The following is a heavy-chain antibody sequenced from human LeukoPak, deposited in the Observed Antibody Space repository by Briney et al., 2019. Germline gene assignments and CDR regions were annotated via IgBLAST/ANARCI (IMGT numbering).Heavy chain of an antibody. V-gene: IGHV1-18*01. CDR3: ARVGWYGGLTEFDY. CDR1: GYTFSSYG. J-gene: IGHJ4*02. D-gene: IGHD3-10*01. Sequence: ASVKVSCKASGYTFSSYGISWVRQAPGQGLEWMGWISADNGNTKYADKLQGRVTMTTDTSTTTAYMELRSLRSDDTAVYYCARVGWYGGLTEFDYWGQGTLVTVSS. CDR2: ISADNGNT.